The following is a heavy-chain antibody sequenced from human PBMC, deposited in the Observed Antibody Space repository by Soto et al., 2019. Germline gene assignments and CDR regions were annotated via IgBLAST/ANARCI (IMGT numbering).Heavy chain of an antibody. Sequence: PSETLSLTCTVSGGSISSGGYYWSWIRQHPGKGLECIGYIYYSGSTYYNPSLKSRVTISVDTSKNQFSLKLSSVTAADTAVYYCARGISDLDSSGYCYFDYWGQGTLVTVSS. J-gene: IGHJ4*02. V-gene: IGHV4-31*03. CDR3: ARGISDLDSSGYCYFDY. CDR2: IYYSGST. CDR1: GGSISSGGYY. D-gene: IGHD3-22*01.